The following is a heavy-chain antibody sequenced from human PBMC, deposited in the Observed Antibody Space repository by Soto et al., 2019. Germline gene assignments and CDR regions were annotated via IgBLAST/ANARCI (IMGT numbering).Heavy chain of an antibody. V-gene: IGHV4-30-4*01. CDR2: IYYSGST. CDR3: ARVLVNYDFWSGYVNWFDP. J-gene: IGHJ5*02. CDR1: GGSISSGDYY. Sequence: KPSETLSLTCTVSGGSISSGDYYWSWIRQPPGKGLEWIGYIYYSGSTYYNPSLKSRVTISVDTSKNQFSLKLSSVTAADTAVYYCARVLVNYDFWSGYVNWFDPWGQGTLVTVSS. D-gene: IGHD3-3*01.